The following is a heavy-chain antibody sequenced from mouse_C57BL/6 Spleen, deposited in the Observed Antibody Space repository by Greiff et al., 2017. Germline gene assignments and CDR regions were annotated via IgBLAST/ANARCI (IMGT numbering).Heavy chain of an antibody. V-gene: IGHV5-17*01. J-gene: IGHJ4*01. CDR2: ISSGSSTI. CDR1: GFTFSDYG. Sequence: QLVESGGGLVKPGGSLKLSCAASGFTFSDYGMHWVRQAPEKGLEWVAYISSGSSTIYYADTVKGRFTISRDNAKNTLFLQMTSLRSEDTAMYYCARRTTVVAPYAMDYWGQGTSVTVSS. D-gene: IGHD1-1*01. CDR3: ARRTTVVAPYAMDY.